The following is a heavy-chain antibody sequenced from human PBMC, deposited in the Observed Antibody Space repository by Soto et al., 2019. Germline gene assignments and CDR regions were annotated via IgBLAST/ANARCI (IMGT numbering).Heavy chain of an antibody. J-gene: IGHJ3*01. CDR3: GKDPNGDYFGAFDF. D-gene: IGHD4-17*01. CDR1: GFTFSSYA. CDR2: ITGSGDYT. V-gene: IGHV3-23*01. Sequence: EVQMLESGGGLVQPGGSLRLSCAASGFTFSSYALTWLRQAPGKGLEWVSSITGSGDYTRYTDSVKGRFTITRDNAKNTLFLQMKSLRADDTAIYYCGKDPNGDYFGAFDFWGQGTMVTVSS.